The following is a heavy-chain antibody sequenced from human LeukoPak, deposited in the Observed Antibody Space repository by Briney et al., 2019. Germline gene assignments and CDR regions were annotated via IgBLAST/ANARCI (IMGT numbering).Heavy chain of an antibody. Sequence: GGSLKISFKGSGYSFTSYWIGWVRPMPGKGLEWMGVIYPGDSDTRYSPSFQGQVTISADKSISTAYLQWSSLKASDTAMYYCARHLYDFWSGYYWPFDYWGQGTLVTVSS. CDR2: IYPGDSDT. V-gene: IGHV5-51*01. J-gene: IGHJ4*02. CDR3: ARHLYDFWSGYYWPFDY. D-gene: IGHD3-3*01. CDR1: GYSFTSYW.